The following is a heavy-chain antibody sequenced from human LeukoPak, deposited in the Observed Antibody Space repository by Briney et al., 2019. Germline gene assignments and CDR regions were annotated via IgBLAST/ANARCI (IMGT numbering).Heavy chain of an antibody. Sequence: SSETLSLTCAVYGGSFSGYYWSWIRQPPGKGLEWIGEINHSGSTNYNPSLKGRVTISVDTSKNQFSLKLSSVTAADTAVYYCARGRYYDYVWGTAASDAFDIWGQGTMVTVSS. CDR1: GGSFSGYY. V-gene: IGHV4-34*01. CDR3: ARGRYYDYVWGTAASDAFDI. CDR2: INHSGST. J-gene: IGHJ3*02. D-gene: IGHD3-16*01.